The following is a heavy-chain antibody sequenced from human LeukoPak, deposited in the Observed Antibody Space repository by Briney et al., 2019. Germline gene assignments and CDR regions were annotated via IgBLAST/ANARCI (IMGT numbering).Heavy chain of an antibody. Sequence: ASVKVSCEASGYTFTSYGISWVRQAPGQGLEWMGWISAYNGNTNYAQKLQGRVTMTTDTSTSTAYMELRSLRSDDTAVYYCARPRMSFSGSYYYYMDVWGKGTTVTVSS. CDR3: ARPRMSFSGSYYYYMDV. CDR1: GYTFTSYG. CDR2: ISAYNGNT. J-gene: IGHJ6*03. V-gene: IGHV1-18*01. D-gene: IGHD1-26*01.